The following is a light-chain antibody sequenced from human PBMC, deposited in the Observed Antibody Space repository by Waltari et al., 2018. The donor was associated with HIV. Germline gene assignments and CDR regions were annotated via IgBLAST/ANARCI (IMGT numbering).Light chain of an antibody. V-gene: IGLV2-14*03. CDR2: DVT. J-gene: IGLJ3*02. CDR3: SSYVGSSTSWL. CDR1: SVDVGYYNY. Sequence: QSALTQPASVSGSPGQSIVISCTGTSVDVGYYNYVDWYQQHPGKVPKLVIYDVTSRHSGVSNRFSGSKSGNTASLTISGLRADDEADYYCSSYVGSSTSWLFGGGTKLTV.